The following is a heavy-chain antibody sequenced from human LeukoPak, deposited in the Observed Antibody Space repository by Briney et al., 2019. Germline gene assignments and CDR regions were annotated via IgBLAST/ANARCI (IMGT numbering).Heavy chain of an antibody. J-gene: IGHJ4*02. Sequence: PSETLSLTCTVSGDSISNTLYYWGWIRQSPGKGLEWIGNIYYSGSTYYNPSLKSRVAMSADTSKNQFSLKLHSVTAADTAVYYCARLRKGRYFDYFFDYWGQGTQVSLSS. V-gene: IGHV4-39*01. CDR3: ARLRKGRYFDYFFDY. CDR2: IYYSGST. CDR1: GDSISNTLYY. D-gene: IGHD3-9*01.